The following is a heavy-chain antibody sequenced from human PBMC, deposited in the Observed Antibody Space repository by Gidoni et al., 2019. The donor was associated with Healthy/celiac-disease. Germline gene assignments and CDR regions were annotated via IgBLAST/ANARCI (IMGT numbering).Heavy chain of an antibody. CDR3: ARTSLGGSYDYYYYGMDV. J-gene: IGHJ6*02. Sequence: QVQLQESGPGLVKPSETLSLTCTVSGGSISSYYWSWIRQPPGKGLEWIGYIYYSGSTNYNPSLKSRVTISVDTSKNQFSLKLSSVTAADTAVYYCARTSLGGSYDYYYYGMDVWGQGTTVTVSS. V-gene: IGHV4-59*08. CDR1: GGSISSYY. D-gene: IGHD1-26*01. CDR2: IYYSGST.